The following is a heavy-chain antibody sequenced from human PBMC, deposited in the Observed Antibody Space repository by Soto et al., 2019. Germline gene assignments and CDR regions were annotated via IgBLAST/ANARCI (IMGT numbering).Heavy chain of an antibody. D-gene: IGHD2-2*01. V-gene: IGHV4-34*01. CDR3: ARDGFCTSTTCRVGNWFDP. J-gene: IGHJ5*02. CDR1: GGYFSGYY. CDR2: INHRGST. Sequence: SETLSLTCVVYGGYFSGYYWSWIRQSPGKGLEWIGGINHRGSTNYNPSLESRVTISVDTSKNQFSLKLPSVTAADTAMYYCARDGFCTSTTCRVGNWFDPWGQGTLVTVSS.